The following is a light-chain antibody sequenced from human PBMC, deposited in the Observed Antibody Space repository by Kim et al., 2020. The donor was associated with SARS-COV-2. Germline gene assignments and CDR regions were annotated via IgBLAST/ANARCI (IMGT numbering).Light chain of an antibody. CDR3: QQYSSSPAT. J-gene: IGKJ1*01. Sequence: SPGESATLSCRAGQSVSSNYLAWYQQKPGQAPRLLIYGASSRATGIPDRFSGSGSGTDFTLTITRLEPEDFAVYYCQQYSSSPATFGQGTKVDIK. V-gene: IGKV3-20*01. CDR2: GAS. CDR1: QSVSSNY.